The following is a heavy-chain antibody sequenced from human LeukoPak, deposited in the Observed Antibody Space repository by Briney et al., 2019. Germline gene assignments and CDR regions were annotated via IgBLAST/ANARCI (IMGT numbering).Heavy chain of an antibody. CDR3: ARGLRGRSGYYFSSHTRGYYYMDV. CDR1: GYTFTSYD. V-gene: IGHV1-8*03. D-gene: IGHD3-3*01. Sequence: ASVKVSCKASGYTFTSYDINWVRQATGQGLEWMGWMNPNSGNTGYAQKFQGRVTITRNTSISTAYMELSSLRSEDTAVYYCARGLRGRSGYYFSSHTRGYYYMDVWGKGSTVTVSS. J-gene: IGHJ6*03. CDR2: MNPNSGNT.